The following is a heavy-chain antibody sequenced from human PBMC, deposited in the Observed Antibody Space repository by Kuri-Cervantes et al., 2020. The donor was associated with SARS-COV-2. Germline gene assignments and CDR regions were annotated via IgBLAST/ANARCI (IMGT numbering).Heavy chain of an antibody. V-gene: IGHV3-30*04. CDR2: ISYDGTYR. CDR3: AKDKARGEYYFDY. D-gene: IGHD2/OR15-2a*01. CDR1: GFAFRTHA. J-gene: IGHJ4*02. Sequence: GESLKIPCAASGFAFRTHAMHRVRQAPGKGLEWAALISYDGTYRFYADSVKGRFTISRDKSKNTLYLQMNSLRPDDTAIYYCAKDKARGEYYFDYWGQGILVTVSS.